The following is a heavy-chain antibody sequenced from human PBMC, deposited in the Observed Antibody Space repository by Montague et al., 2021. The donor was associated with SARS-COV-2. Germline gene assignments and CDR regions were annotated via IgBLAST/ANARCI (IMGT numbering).Heavy chain of an antibody. V-gene: IGHV4-59*01. CDR2: IYYSGST. CDR1: GGSISSYY. Sequence: SETLSLTCTVSGGSISSYYWSWIRQPPGKGLERIGYIYYSGSTNYTPSLKSRVTISVDTSKNQFSLKLSSVTAADTAVYYCARTGLGDYDILTGYTVNAFDIWGQGTMVTVSS. J-gene: IGHJ3*02. CDR3: ARTGLGDYDILTGYTVNAFDI. D-gene: IGHD3-9*01.